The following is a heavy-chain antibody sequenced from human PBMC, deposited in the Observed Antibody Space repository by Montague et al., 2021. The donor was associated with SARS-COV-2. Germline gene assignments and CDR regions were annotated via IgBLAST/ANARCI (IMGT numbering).Heavy chain of an antibody. CDR2: IYYSGST. J-gene: IGHJ3*02. D-gene: IGHD2-2*01. CDR3: ARRALGYCSSTSCETAFDI. Sequence: SETRSLTCTVSGGSISSYYWGWIRQPPGKGLEWIGYIYYSGSTNXNPSLKSRVTISVDTSRNQFSLKLSSVTAADTAVYYCARRALGYCSSTSCETAFDIWGQGTMVTVSS. CDR1: GGSISSYY. V-gene: IGHV4-59*08.